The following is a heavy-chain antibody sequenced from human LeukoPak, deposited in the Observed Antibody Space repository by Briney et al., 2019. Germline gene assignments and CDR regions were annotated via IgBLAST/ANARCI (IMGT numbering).Heavy chain of an antibody. Sequence: GGSLRLSCAASGFTFNNYGMHWVRQAPGKGLEWVAVISYDGRNKHYPDSVKGRFTISRDISTDTLWLQMDSLRTEDTAVYYCAKGGTADRVGWTHWGQGSLVTVFS. CDR2: ISYDGRNK. J-gene: IGHJ4*02. D-gene: IGHD7-27*01. V-gene: IGHV3-30*18. CDR1: GFTFNNYG. CDR3: AKGGTADRVGWTH.